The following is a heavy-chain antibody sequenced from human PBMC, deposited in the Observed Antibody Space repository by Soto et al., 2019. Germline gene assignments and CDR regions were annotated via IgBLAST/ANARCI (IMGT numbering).Heavy chain of an antibody. CDR1: GYMFTSYG. CDR2: INAYNGDT. Sequence: ASVKVSCKTSGYMFTSYGYSWVRQAPGLGLEWMGWINAYNGDTKSAQKVKGRVTMTTDRSTTTVYMELRGLRLDDTAVYYCARGLGRVDYADYCYFDHWGQGTLVTVSS. V-gene: IGHV1-18*01. J-gene: IGHJ4*02. D-gene: IGHD4-17*01. CDR3: ARGLGRVDYADYCYFDH.